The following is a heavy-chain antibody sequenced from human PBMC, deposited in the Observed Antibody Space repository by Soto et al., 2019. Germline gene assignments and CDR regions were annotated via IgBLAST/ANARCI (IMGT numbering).Heavy chain of an antibody. CDR1: GGSISSGGYS. Sequence: SETLSLTCAVSGGSISSGGYSWSWIRQPPGKGLEWIGYIYHSGSTYYNPSLKSRVTISVDRSKNQFSLKLSSVTAADTAVYYCARETTPGWFDPWGQGTLLTVSS. D-gene: IGHD1-1*01. V-gene: IGHV4-30-2*01. CDR2: IYHSGST. J-gene: IGHJ5*02. CDR3: ARETTPGWFDP.